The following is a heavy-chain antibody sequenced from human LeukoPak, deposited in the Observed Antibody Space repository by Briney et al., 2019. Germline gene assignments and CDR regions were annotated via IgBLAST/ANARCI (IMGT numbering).Heavy chain of an antibody. Sequence: GGSLRLSCTAFGFSFSGHWMHWARQLPGKGLVWVSRISPTGSTTSYADSVKGRFTVSRDNAKNTLYLQVNNLRAEDTAVYYCARGPNSNWSGLDFWGQGTLLTVSS. V-gene: IGHV3-74*01. CDR1: GFSFSGHW. D-gene: IGHD6-6*01. J-gene: IGHJ4*02. CDR3: ARGPNSNWSGLDF. CDR2: ISPTGSTT.